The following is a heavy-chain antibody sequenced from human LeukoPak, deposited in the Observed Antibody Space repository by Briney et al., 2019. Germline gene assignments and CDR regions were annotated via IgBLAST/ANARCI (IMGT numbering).Heavy chain of an antibody. CDR2: INPNSGGI. D-gene: IGHD3-16*01. J-gene: IGHJ5*02. V-gene: IGHV1-2*02. CDR1: GYTFTDYY. CDR3: ARADRPHGGPYLIGP. Sequence: ASVKVSCKTSGYTFTDYYLHWVRQAPGQGLEWMGWINPNSGGISSAQKFQGRVTMTRDTSITTVYMEVSWLTSDDTAIYYWARADRPHGGPYLIGPWGQGTLVTVSS.